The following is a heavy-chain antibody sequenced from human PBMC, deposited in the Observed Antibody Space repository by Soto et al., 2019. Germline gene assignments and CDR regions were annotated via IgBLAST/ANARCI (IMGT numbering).Heavy chain of an antibody. Sequence: QLQLQESGPGLVKPSETLSLTCTVSGGSISSSSYYWGWIRQPPGKGLEWIGSIYYSGSTYYNPSLKSRVTISVDTSKNQFSLKLSSVTAADTAVYYCAKEMGWQQLVSLYYYGMDVWGQGTTVTVSS. CDR2: IYYSGST. V-gene: IGHV4-39*02. J-gene: IGHJ6*02. CDR1: GGSISSSSYY. CDR3: AKEMGWQQLVSLYYYGMDV. D-gene: IGHD6-13*01.